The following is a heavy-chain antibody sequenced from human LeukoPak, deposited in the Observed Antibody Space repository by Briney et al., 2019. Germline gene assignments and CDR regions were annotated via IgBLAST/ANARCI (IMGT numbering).Heavy chain of an antibody. CDR1: GYMFTNYF. Sequence: ASVKVSFKTSGYMFTNYFLHWVRQAPGQGLEWMGIINPSGGSTFYAQKFQGRVTLTRDTPTSTVYMELSSLRSEDTATYYCARGGYTSSGRSMDVWGQGTTVTVSS. V-gene: IGHV1-46*01. J-gene: IGHJ6*02. CDR2: INPSGGST. CDR3: ARGGYTSSGRSMDV. D-gene: IGHD3-10*01.